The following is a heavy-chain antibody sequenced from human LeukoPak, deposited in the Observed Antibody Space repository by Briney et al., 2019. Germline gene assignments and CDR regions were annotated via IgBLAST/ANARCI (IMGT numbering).Heavy chain of an antibody. J-gene: IGHJ4*02. CDR3: VRGTRSNSF. CDR1: GFTFRNSW. CDR2: IKDDGSDK. Sequence: PGRSLRLSCTASGFTFRNSWMSWVRPAPGKGLECVAYIKDDGSDKNYVDSVKGRFTISRDNAKSSLYLQMNSLRVEDTAVYYCVRGTRSNSFWGQGTQVTVSS. D-gene: IGHD6-6*01. V-gene: IGHV3-7*01.